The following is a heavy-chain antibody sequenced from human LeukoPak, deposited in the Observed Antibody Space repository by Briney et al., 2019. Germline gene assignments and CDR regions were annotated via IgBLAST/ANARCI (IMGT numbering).Heavy chain of an antibody. CDR3: ARDLMGSGSYSQPLNWFDP. D-gene: IGHD3-10*01. V-gene: IGHV3-30*02. CDR1: GFTFSAYG. J-gene: IGHJ5*02. Sequence: PGGSLRLSCAASGFTFSAYGMHWVRQAPVKGLEWVAFIRYDGSNKYYPDSVRGRFTVSRDNAKNSLYLQMNSLRAEDTAVYYCARDLMGSGSYSQPLNWFDPWGQGTLVTVSS. CDR2: IRYDGSNK.